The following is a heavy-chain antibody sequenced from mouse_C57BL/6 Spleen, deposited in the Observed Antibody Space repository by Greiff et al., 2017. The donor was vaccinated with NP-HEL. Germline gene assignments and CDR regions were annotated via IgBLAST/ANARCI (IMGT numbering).Heavy chain of an antibody. D-gene: IGHD2-2*01. V-gene: IGHV1-82*01. CDR3: ARARSPYGYDIAY. J-gene: IGHJ3*01. CDR2: IYPGDGDT. CDR1: GYAFSSSW. Sequence: VQLQQSGPELVKPGASVKISCKASGYAFSSSWMNWVKQRPGKGLEWIGRIYPGDGDTNYNGKFKGKATQTADKTSSTAYMQLSSLTSEDSAVYFCARARSPYGYDIAYRGQGTLVTVSA.